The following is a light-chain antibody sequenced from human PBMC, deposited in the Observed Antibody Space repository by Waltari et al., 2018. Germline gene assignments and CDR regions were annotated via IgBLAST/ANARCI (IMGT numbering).Light chain of an antibody. CDR1: VLVTSMNEKC. CDR2: WAA. J-gene: IGKJ1*01. CDR3: QQYYSTPPT. V-gene: IGKV4-1*01. Sequence: VLVTSMNEKCFGWYQQDPGPPPKLLIYWAAIRESGVPDRFSGSGSGTDFTLTISSLQAEDVAVYYCQQYYSTPPTFGQGTKVEIK.